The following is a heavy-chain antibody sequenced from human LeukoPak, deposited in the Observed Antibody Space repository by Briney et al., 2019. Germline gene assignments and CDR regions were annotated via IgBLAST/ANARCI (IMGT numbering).Heavy chain of an antibody. CDR2: ISSSSSSI. CDR3: AREVMAKRRAFDI. J-gene: IGHJ3*02. D-gene: IGHD5-24*01. Sequence: GGSLRLSCAASGFTFSTYSMNWVRQAPGKGLEWVSSISSSSSSIYYADSVKGRFTISRHTSKKTLFLQMNSLRAEDTAVYYCAREVMAKRRAFDIWGQGTVVTVSS. V-gene: IGHV3-21*04. CDR1: GFTFSTYS.